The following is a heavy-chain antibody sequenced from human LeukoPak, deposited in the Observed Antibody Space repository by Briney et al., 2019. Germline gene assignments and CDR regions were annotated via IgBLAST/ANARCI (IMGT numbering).Heavy chain of an antibody. CDR3: AKRGDYDCWSGYYAPFDY. CDR2: ISGSGGST. Sequence: GGSLRLSCAASGFTFSSYAMSWVRQAPGKGLEWVSAISGSGGSTYYADSVKGRFTISRDNSKNTLYLQMNSLRAEDTAVYYCAKRGDYDCWSGYYAPFDYWGQGTLVTVSS. J-gene: IGHJ4*02. V-gene: IGHV3-23*01. CDR1: GFTFSSYA. D-gene: IGHD3-3*01.